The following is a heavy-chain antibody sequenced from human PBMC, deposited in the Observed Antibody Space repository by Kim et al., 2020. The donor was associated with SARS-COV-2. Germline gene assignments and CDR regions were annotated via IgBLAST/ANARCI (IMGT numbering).Heavy chain of an antibody. CDR3: ARGGVRFPYYYGMDV. J-gene: IGHJ6*02. V-gene: IGHV4-34*01. D-gene: IGHD3-3*01. Sequence: PSLKSRVTISVDTSKNQFSLKLSSVTAADTAVYYCARGGVRFPYYYGMDVWGQGTTVTVSS.